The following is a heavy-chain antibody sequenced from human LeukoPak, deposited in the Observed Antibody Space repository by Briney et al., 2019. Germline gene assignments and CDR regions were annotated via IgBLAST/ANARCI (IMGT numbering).Heavy chain of an antibody. D-gene: IGHD3-10*01. Sequence: SQTLSLTCAISGDSVSSNSVTWNWIRQSPSRGLEWLGRTYYRSTWYNDYAVSVRGRITVNPDTSKNQFSLHLNSVTPEDTAVYYCARAGRFGETMHAFDLWGQGTMVTVSS. CDR1: GDSVSSNSVT. CDR3: ARAGRFGETMHAFDL. V-gene: IGHV6-1*01. J-gene: IGHJ3*01. CDR2: TYYRSTWYN.